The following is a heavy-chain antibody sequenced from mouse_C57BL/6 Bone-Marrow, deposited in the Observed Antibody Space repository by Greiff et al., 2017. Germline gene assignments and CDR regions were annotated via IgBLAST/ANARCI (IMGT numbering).Heavy chain of an antibody. D-gene: IGHD1-1*01. CDR2: IDPRSGNT. Sequence: QVQLQQSGAELARPGASVKLSCKASGYTFTSYGISWVKQRTGQGLEWIGEIDPRSGNTYYNEKFKGKATLTADKSSSTAYMELRSLTSEDSAVYFCARGYYGSSPFAYWGQGILVTVAA. CDR1: GYTFTSYG. J-gene: IGHJ3*01. V-gene: IGHV1-81*01. CDR3: ARGYYGSSPFAY.